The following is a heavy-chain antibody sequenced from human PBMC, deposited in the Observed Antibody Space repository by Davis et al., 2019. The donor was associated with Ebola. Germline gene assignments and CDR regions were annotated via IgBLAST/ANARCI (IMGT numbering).Heavy chain of an antibody. D-gene: IGHD1-1*01. CDR3: ARRAGTASYYYYGMDV. J-gene: IGHJ6*02. CDR2: ISYDGSNK. Sequence: GGSLRLSCAASGFTFSSYAMHWVRQAPGKGLEWVAVISYDGSNKYYADSVKGRFTISRDNAKNSLYLQMNSLRDEDTAVYYCARRAGTASYYYYGMDVWGQGTTVTVSS. CDR1: GFTFSSYA. V-gene: IGHV3-30-3*01.